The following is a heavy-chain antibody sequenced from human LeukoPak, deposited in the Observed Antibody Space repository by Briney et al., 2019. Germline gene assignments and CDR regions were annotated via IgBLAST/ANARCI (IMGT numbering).Heavy chain of an antibody. V-gene: IGHV4-59*01. CDR2: IYYSGST. J-gene: IGHJ4*02. CDR1: GGSISSYY. D-gene: IGHD3-22*01. Sequence: SETLSLTCTVSGGSISSYYWSWIRQPPGKGLEWIGYIYYSGSTNYNPSLKSRVTISVDTSKNQFSLKLSSVTAADTAVYYCARGQVHYYDSSGFSGEFDYWGQGTLVTVSS. CDR3: ARGQVHYYDSSGFSGEFDY.